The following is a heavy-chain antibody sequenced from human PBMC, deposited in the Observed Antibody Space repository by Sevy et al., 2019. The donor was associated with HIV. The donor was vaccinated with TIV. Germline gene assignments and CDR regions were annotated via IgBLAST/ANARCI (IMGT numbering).Heavy chain of an antibody. J-gene: IGHJ4*02. CDR3: AKGNSSKGYGRFDY. V-gene: IGHV3-23*01. CDR2: MSGSGGST. D-gene: IGHD4-4*01. CDR1: GFTFSSYA. Sequence: GGSLRLSCAASGFTFSSYAMSWVRQAPGKGLEWVSAMSGSGGSTYYADSVKGRLTISRDNAKDTLYLQMNSLRAEDTAVYYCAKGNSSKGYGRFDYWGQGTLVTVSS.